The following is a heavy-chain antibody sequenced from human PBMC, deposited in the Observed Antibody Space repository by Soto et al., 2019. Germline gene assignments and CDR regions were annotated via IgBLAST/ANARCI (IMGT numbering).Heavy chain of an antibody. D-gene: IGHD2-21*02. Sequence: SVKVSCKASGGTFSSYAISWVRQAPGQGVEWMGGIIPILGTAIYAQKFQGRVTITADKSTSTVYMDLSSLRSEDTAVYYCARLGYDCGGVCLGPYYFDYWGQGTLVTVS. J-gene: IGHJ4*02. CDR1: GGTFSSYA. CDR3: ARLGYDCGGVCLGPYYFDY. CDR2: IIPILGTA. V-gene: IGHV1-69*10.